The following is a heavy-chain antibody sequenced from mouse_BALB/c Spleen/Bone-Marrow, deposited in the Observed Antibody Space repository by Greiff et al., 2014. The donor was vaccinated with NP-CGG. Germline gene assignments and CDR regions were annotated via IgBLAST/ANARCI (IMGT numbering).Heavy chain of an antibody. J-gene: IGHJ2*01. CDR2: INPYNDGT. Sequence: VHVQQSGPELVKPGASVKMSCKASGYTFTSYVMHWVKQKPGQGLEWIGYINPYNDGTKYNEKFKGKATLTSDKSSSTAYMELSSLTSEDSAVYYCAGEGVDYFDYWGQGTTLTVSS. V-gene: IGHV1-14*01. CDR3: AGEGVDYFDY. CDR1: GYTFTSYV.